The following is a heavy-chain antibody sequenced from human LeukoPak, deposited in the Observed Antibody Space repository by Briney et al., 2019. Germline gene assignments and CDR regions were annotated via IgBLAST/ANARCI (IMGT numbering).Heavy chain of an antibody. V-gene: IGHV3-7*04. CDR2: INQDGTQK. Sequence: GGSLRLSCAASGFTFSSSWLTWVRLAPGKGLEWVANINQDGTQKYYVDSVKGRFTISRGNAKNSLFLQMNSLRAEDTAVYYCARDHSWGQGTLVTVSS. CDR1: GFTFSSSW. CDR3: ARDHS. J-gene: IGHJ4*02.